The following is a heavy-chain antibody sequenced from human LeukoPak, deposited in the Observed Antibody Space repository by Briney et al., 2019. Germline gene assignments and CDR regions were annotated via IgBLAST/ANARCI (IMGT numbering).Heavy chain of an antibody. Sequence: SQTLSLTCAISGDSVSSNSAAWNWIRQSPSRGLEWLGRTYYRSKWYNDYAVSVKSRITINPDTSKNQFSLQLDSVTPEDTAVYYCASGLVFITNHDSYYYYYMDVWGKGTPVTVSS. CDR2: TYYRSKWYN. CDR1: GDSVSSNSAA. CDR3: ASGLVFITNHDSYYYYYMDV. J-gene: IGHJ6*03. V-gene: IGHV6-1*01. D-gene: IGHD3-22*01.